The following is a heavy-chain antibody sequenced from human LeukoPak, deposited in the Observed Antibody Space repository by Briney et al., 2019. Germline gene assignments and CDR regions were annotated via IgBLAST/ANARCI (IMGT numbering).Heavy chain of an antibody. J-gene: IGHJ5*02. V-gene: IGHV3-53*01. Sequence: PGGSLTLSCTPSVYTRRNHYKRGVRQAPGKGLEWVSFISTDDSTYYADSVKGRFTISRDNSKNTLYLQKISRRKKDTTVLYYGTVRLSGGGFYPSGQGSLVTVSS. CDR1: VYTRRNHY. CDR2: ISTDDST. D-gene: IGHD1-1*01. CDR3: GTVRLSGGGFYP.